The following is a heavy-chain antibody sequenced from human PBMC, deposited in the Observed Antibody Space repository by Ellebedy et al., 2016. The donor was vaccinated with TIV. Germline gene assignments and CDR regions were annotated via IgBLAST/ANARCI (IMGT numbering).Heavy chain of an antibody. CDR3: ARGFVTTVNSMDV. CDR2: VSNDGSIK. CDR1: GFTFNNSA. Sequence: GGSLRLXXAASGFTFNNSAMNWVRQAPGMGLEWVAVVSNDGSIKYYADSVKGRFTISRDNSKNTLYLQMNSLRPEDTAVYYCARGFVTTVNSMDVWGQGTMVTVSS. J-gene: IGHJ6*02. D-gene: IGHD4-17*01. V-gene: IGHV3-30*04.